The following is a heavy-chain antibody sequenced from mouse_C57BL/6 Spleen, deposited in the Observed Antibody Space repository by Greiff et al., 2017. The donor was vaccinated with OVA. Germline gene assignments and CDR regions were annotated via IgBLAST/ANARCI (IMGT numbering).Heavy chain of an antibody. Sequence: QVHVKQSGAELVKPGASVKLSCKASAPPCPLYLMHWVKQRPGQGLEWIGMIHPNSGSTNYNEKFKSKATLTVDKSSSTAYMQLSSLTSEDSAVYYCAMRDYYSNRNYFDYWGQGTTLTVSS. CDR3: AMRDYYSNRNYFDY. CDR1: APPCPLYL. CDR2: IHPNSGST. D-gene: IGHD2-5*01. V-gene: IGHV1-64*01. J-gene: IGHJ2*01.